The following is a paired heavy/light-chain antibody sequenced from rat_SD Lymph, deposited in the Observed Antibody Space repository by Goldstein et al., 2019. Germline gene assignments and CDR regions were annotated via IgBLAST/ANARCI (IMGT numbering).Heavy chain of an antibody. D-gene: IGHD3-8*01. CDR1: GFTFSNYG. J-gene: IGHJ3*01. CDR3: ARHPPPPGGWFAY. Sequence: EVQLVESGGGLVQPGRSLKLSCVASGFTFSNYGMNWIRQAPGKGLEWVAYISSGSSYIYYAETVKGRFTISRDNAKNTLYLQMTSLRSEDTALYYCARHPPPPGGWFAYWGQGTLVTVSS. CDR2: ISSGSSYI. V-gene: IGHV5-34*01.
Light chain of an antibody. Sequence: DIVMTQGALPNPVPSGESASITCQSSKSLLHSNGKTYLNWYLQRPGQSPQLLIYWMSTRASGVSDRFSGSGSGTDFTLKISSVEAEDVGVYYCQQFLEYPLTFGSGTKLEIK. J-gene: IGKJ5*01. CDR2: WMS. V-gene: IGKV2S6*01. CDR3: QQFLEYPLT. CDR1: KSLLHSNGKTY.